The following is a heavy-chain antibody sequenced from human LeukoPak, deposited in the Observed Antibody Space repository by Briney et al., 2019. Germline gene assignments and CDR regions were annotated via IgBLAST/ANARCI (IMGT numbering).Heavy chain of an antibody. CDR1: GGSISSGDYY. Sequence: SQTLSLTCTVSGGSISSGDYYWSWIRQPPGKGLEWIGYIYYSGSTYYNPSLKSRVTISVDTSKNQFSLKLSSVTAADTAVYYCAREPYHYVWGSYPVGYFDYWGQGTLVTVSS. V-gene: IGHV4-30-4*01. J-gene: IGHJ4*02. D-gene: IGHD3-16*02. CDR3: AREPYHYVWGSYPVGYFDY. CDR2: IYYSGST.